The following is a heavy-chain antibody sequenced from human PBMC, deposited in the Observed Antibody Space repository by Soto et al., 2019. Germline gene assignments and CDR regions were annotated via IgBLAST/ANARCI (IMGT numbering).Heavy chain of an antibody. CDR1: GGTIRSYA. D-gene: IGHD1-26*01. CDR3: ARSKGWELHNEYFQQ. Sequence: QVQLVQSGAEVKKSGSSVKVSCKASGGTIRSYAINWVRQAPGRGLEWMGRIIPIFGTTNYAQKLQGRFRITADESTSTAYMELSSLRSDDTAVYYCARSKGWELHNEYFQQWGQGTLVSVFS. V-gene: IGHV1-69*18. J-gene: IGHJ1*01. CDR2: IIPIFGTT.